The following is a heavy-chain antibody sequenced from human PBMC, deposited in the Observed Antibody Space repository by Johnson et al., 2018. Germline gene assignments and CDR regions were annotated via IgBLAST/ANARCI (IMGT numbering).Heavy chain of an antibody. D-gene: IGHD3-10*01. CDR3: AGGLLWFGELSEPHYYHMDV. J-gene: IGHJ6*02. CDR2: IQYSGST. V-gene: IGHV4-59*01. Sequence: QVQLQESGPGLVKPSETLSLSCTVSGGSFTTFYWNWIRQSPGKGLEWIGYIQYSGSTNYNPSLKSRVTISIDTSKNQFSLKLNSVTAADTAIYYCAGGLLWFGELSEPHYYHMDVWGQGTTVTVSS. CDR1: GGSFTTFY.